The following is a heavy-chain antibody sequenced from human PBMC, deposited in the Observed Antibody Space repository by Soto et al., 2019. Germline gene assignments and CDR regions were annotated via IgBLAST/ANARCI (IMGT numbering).Heavy chain of an antibody. J-gene: IGHJ3*02. V-gene: IGHV4-30-2*01. CDR2: IYNSGST. CDR1: VGYISGGYYS. CDR3: ATYRKFFQI. Sequence: PSETLSLTCSVSVGYISGGYYSWWWIRQPPGKGLEWIGFIYNSGSTYYNSSLKSRVTISVDRSKNHFFLNLTSVTAADTAVYYCATYRKFFQIWGQGTKVTVSS.